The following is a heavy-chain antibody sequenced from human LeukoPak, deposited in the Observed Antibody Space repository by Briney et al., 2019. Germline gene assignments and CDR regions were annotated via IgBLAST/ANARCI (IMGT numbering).Heavy chain of an antibody. V-gene: IGHV3-23*01. CDR3: AKGTGRNSSIAASGT. J-gene: IGHJ4*02. CDR1: GFTFSSYA. CDR2: ISGSGGST. D-gene: IGHD6-13*01. Sequence: PGGCLRLSYAASGFTFSSYAMSWVRQAPGKGLEWVSAISGSGGSTYYADSVKGRFTISRDNSKNTLYLQVNSLRAEDTAVYYCAKGTGRNSSIAASGTWGQGTLVTVSS.